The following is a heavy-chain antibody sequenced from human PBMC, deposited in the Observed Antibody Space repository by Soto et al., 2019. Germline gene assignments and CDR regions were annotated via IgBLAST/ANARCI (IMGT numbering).Heavy chain of an antibody. CDR1: GFTFSSYG. Sequence: GGSLRLSCAASGFTFSSYGMHWVRQAPGKGLEWVAVISYDGSNKYYADSVKGRFTISRDNSKNTLYLQMNSLRAEDTAVYYCAKGRKLYSYTQRGVDYWGQGTLVTVSS. CDR3: AKGRKLYSYTQRGVDY. D-gene: IGHD5-18*01. J-gene: IGHJ4*02. CDR2: ISYDGSNK. V-gene: IGHV3-30*18.